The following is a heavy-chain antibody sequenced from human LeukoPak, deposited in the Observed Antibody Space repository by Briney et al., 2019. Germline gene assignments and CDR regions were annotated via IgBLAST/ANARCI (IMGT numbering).Heavy chain of an antibody. J-gene: IGHJ6*02. CDR2: ISGSGGST. Sequence: GGSLRLSCAASGFTFSSYAMSWVRQAPGKGLEWVSAISGSGGSTYYADSVKGRFTISRDNSKNTLYLQMNSLRAEDTAVYYCAKGGRGWYPHYSSYGMAVWGQGPTVTVPS. CDR1: GFTFSSYA. CDR3: AKGGRGWYPHYSSYGMAV. V-gene: IGHV3-23*01. D-gene: IGHD6-19*01.